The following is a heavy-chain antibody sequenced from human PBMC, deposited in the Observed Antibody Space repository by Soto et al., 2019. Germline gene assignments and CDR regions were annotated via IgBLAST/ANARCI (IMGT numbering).Heavy chain of an antibody. V-gene: IGHV3-11*01. Sequence: GGSLRLSCAASGFDFSDYYMTWIRQAPGQGLEWLSSISSRGTSISYADSVKGRFTISRDNIENSLFLHMNSLRAEDTAVYHCARSWGYSPYFDFWGHGTLVTVSS. CDR1: GFDFSDYY. CDR2: ISSRGTSI. D-gene: IGHD5-18*01. J-gene: IGHJ4*01. CDR3: ARSWGYSPYFDF.